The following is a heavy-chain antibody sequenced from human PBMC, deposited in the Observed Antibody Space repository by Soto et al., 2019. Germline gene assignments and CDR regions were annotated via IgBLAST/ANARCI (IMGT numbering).Heavy chain of an antibody. V-gene: IGHV4-39*01. CDR3: ARLHGELGYYYYGMDV. Sequence: SETLSLTCTVPGRSISSSSYYWGWIRQPPGKGLEWIGSIYYSGSTYYNPSLKSRVTISVDTSKNQFSLKLSSVTAADTAVYYCARLHGELGYYYYGMDVWGQGTTVT. J-gene: IGHJ6*02. CDR2: IYYSGST. CDR1: GRSISSSSYY. D-gene: IGHD3-10*01.